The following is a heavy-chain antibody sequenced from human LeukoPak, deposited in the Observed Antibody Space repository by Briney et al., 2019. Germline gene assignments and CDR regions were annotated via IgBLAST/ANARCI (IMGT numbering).Heavy chain of an antibody. CDR2: ISGSGGST. CDR1: GLRFPSYA. CDR3: AKQDYRAYGGGSWSDP. D-gene: IGHD5-12*01. J-gene: IGHJ5*02. V-gene: IGHV3-23*01. Sequence: GGSLRLSCAASGLRFPSYAMSWVRQAPGKGLEWVSSISGSGGSTYYADSEKGRFTISRDNSENTLYLQINSLRAEDTAVYYCAKQDYRAYGGGSWSDPWGQGTLVTVSS.